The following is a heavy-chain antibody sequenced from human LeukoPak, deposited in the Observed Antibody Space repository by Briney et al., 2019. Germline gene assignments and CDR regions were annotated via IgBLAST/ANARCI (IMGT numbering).Heavy chain of an antibody. CDR3: ARGPYYVWGSYRSTRADAFDI. Sequence: PSETLSLTCAVYGGSFSGYYRSWIRQPPGKGLEWIGEINHSGSTNYNPSLKSRVTISVDTSKNQFSLKLSSVTAADTAVYYCARGPYYVWGSYRSTRADAFDIWGQGTMVTVSS. CDR1: GGSFSGYY. V-gene: IGHV4-34*01. D-gene: IGHD3-16*02. CDR2: INHSGST. J-gene: IGHJ3*02.